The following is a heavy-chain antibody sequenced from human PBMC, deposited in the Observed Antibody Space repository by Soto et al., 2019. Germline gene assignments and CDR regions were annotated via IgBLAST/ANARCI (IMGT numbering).Heavy chain of an antibody. CDR3: TGEVASGY. Sequence: QVQLVESGGGVVQPGRSLRLSCAVSGFTVSTYGMHWVRQAPGKGLEWVAVISRDGGTKYYADSVKGRFTISRDNSRNTLFLEMNSLRSDDMDVDYCTGEVASGYWGQGTLVTVSA. CDR2: ISRDGGTK. V-gene: IGHV3-30*03. D-gene: IGHD2-8*02. J-gene: IGHJ4*02. CDR1: GFTVSTYG.